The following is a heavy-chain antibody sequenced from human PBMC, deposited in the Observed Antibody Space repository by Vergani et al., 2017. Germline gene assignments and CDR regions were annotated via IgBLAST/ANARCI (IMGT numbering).Heavy chain of an antibody. V-gene: IGHV4-39*01. CDR3: ARHSTVEWLVKLGWIDP. J-gene: IGHJ5*02. Sequence: QLQLQESGPGLVKPSATLSLTCSVSGASIRSSNYYWGWIRQPPGKGLEWIAIIYYSGSTYYNPSLKSRVTISVDTSKNQFSLKLSYVTAADTAAYFCARHSTVEWLVKLGWIDPWGQGILVTVSS. D-gene: IGHD6-19*01. CDR1: GASIRSSNYY. CDR2: IYYSGST.